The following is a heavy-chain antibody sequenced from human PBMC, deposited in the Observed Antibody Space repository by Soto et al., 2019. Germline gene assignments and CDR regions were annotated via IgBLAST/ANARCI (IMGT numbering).Heavy chain of an antibody. CDR2: VSIGGST. CDR3: AKRRGAGGHFDY. Sequence: DVQLLESGGGLVQPEGSLRLSCAASGFTFSSYAMGWVRQGPGKGLEWVAVVSIGGSTPYAVSVRDRFTTSSDNSTKTLSLQTTSLTAEDTPVYFCAKRRGAGGHFDYWGQGALVTVSS. D-gene: IGHD2-15*01. J-gene: IGHJ4*02. V-gene: IGHV3-23*01. CDR1: GFTFSSYA.